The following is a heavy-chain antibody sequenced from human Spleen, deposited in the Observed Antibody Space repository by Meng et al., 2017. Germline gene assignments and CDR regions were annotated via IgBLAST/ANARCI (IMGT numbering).Heavy chain of an antibody. CDR2: ISSRGSAI. Sequence: GESLKISCAASGFIFSDYYMSWIRQAPGKGLEWVSYISSRGSAIYYADSVKGRFTISRDNVQNSLYLQMNSLRAEDTAVYYCARVLGYGDYFDYWGQGTLVTVSS. J-gene: IGHJ4*02. V-gene: IGHV3-11*04. CDR1: GFIFSDYY. CDR3: ARVLGYGDYFDY. D-gene: IGHD4-17*01.